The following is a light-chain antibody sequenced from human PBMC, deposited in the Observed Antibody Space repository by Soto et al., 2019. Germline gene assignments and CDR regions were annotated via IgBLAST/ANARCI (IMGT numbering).Light chain of an antibody. CDR1: SSDVGGYKY. V-gene: IGLV2-8*01. Sequence: QSALTQPPTASGSPGQSGTISCTGTSSDVGGYKYVSWYQQHPGKAPKLMIYEVSKRPSGVPDRFSGSKSGNTASLTVSGLQAEDEADYYCSSYAGSNNVVFGGGTKLTVL. CDR2: EVS. J-gene: IGLJ3*02. CDR3: SSYAGSNNVV.